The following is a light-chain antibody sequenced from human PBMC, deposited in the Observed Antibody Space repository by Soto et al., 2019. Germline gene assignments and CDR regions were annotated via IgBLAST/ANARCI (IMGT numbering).Light chain of an antibody. CDR1: QSVSNNY. CDR3: QQYGTFPRT. J-gene: IGKJ1*01. V-gene: IGKV3-20*01. CDR2: GAS. Sequence: EMVLTQSPGTLSLSPGERATLSCRASQSVSNNYLAWYQQKPGQAPRLLIYGASSRATGIPDRFSGSGSGTDLTLTISGLEPEDFAVYYCQQYGTFPRTFGKGTKVDI.